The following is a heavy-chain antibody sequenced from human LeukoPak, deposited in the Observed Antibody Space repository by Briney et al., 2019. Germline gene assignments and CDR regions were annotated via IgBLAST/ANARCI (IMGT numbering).Heavy chain of an antibody. Sequence: PGGSLRLSCAASGFTFSSYSINWVRQAPGKGLEWVPSISSSSSYIYYADSVKGRFTISRDNAKNSLYLQMNSLRAEDTAVYYCARSSFFWSSRAAFDIWGQGTMVTVSS. J-gene: IGHJ3*02. V-gene: IGHV3-21*01. CDR1: GFTFSSYS. CDR3: ARSSFFWSSRAAFDI. D-gene: IGHD1-26*01. CDR2: ISSSSSYI.